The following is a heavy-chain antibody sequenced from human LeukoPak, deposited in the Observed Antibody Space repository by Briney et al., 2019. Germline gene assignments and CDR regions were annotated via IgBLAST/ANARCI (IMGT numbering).Heavy chain of an antibody. CDR3: VKGDRMGVSSALDI. CDR2: STSTGYST. J-gene: IGHJ3*02. V-gene: IGHV3-23*01. CDR1: EFTFSNYA. Sequence: GGSLRLYCAASEFTFSNYAMSWVRQAPGKWLEWVSCSTSTGYSTYYADSVKGRFTIYRNNSKNTLYLQRNSLRAEDTAVYYCVKGDRMGVSSALDIWGQGTVVTVSS. D-gene: IGHD3-10*01.